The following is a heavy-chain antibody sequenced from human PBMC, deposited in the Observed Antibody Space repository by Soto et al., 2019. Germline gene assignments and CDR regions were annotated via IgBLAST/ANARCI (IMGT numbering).Heavy chain of an antibody. CDR2: IYSNGNT. V-gene: IGHV4-4*07. CDR1: GDSINNYY. J-gene: IGHJ4*02. CDR3: ARGGAVATTAHFDH. Sequence: SETLSLTCTVAGDSINNYYWSWMRLPAGKGMEWSGRIYSNGNTYYNPSLKSRVSMSVDPSKNQFSLILKTVSAADTAVYYCARGGAVATTAHFDHWGQGTLVTVSS. D-gene: IGHD5-12*01.